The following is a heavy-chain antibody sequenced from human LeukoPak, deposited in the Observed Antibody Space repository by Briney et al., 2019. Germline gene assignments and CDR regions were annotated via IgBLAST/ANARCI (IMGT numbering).Heavy chain of an antibody. CDR2: TNVGNDYT. Sequence: ASVKVSCKASGYTFTHYAVHWVRQAPGQRLEWMGWTNVGNDYTESSQKFQDRLTITSDATATTVYMELSSLRSEDTAVYYCARDDFSTYPGLNYFDYWGQGSLVTVSS. V-gene: IGHV1-3*01. D-gene: IGHD4-11*01. J-gene: IGHJ4*02. CDR1: GYTFTHYA. CDR3: ARDDFSTYPGLNYFDY.